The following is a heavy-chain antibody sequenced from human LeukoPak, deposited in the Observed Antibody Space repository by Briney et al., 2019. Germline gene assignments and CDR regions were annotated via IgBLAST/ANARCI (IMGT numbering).Heavy chain of an antibody. CDR1: GLTFRSYS. D-gene: IGHD4/OR15-4a*01. CDR2: ISSDGTTI. Sequence: GGSLRLSCAASGLTFRSYSMNWVRQAPGKGLEWISYISSDGTTIYYADSVEGRFTISRDNAQNSLHLQMSSLGAEDTALYYCATAPRDNGGNPDDFDYWGQGTLVTVSS. V-gene: IGHV3-48*01. CDR3: ATAPRDNGGNPDDFDY. J-gene: IGHJ4*02.